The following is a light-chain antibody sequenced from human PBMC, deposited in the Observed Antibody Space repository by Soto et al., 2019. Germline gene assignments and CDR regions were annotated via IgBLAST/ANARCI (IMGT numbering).Light chain of an antibody. CDR1: SSNIGSHT. V-gene: IGLV1-44*01. CDR2: SYN. Sequence: QPVLTQPPSASGTPGQRVTISCSGSSSNIGSHTVNWYQQLPGTAPKLLIYSYNQRPSGVPDRFSGSRSGTSASLAISGLQSEDEADYYCAAWDDSLNGRVFGGGTKLTVL. CDR3: AAWDDSLNGRV. J-gene: IGLJ2*01.